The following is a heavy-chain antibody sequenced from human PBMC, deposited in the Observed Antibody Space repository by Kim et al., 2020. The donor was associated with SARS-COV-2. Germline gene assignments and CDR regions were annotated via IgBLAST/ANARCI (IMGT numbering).Heavy chain of an antibody. V-gene: IGHV1-46*02. CDR3: ARDFRGGMDV. J-gene: IGHJ6*02. D-gene: IGHD3-10*01. CDR1: GYSFNNYY. CDR2: INSNSGST. Sequence: ASVKVSCKASGYSFNNYYMNWVRQAPGQGLEWMGIINSNSGSTTYAQKFQGRVTVTRDTSTSTVYMDLSSLRSEDTAVYYCARDFRGGMDVWGQGTTVTVSS.